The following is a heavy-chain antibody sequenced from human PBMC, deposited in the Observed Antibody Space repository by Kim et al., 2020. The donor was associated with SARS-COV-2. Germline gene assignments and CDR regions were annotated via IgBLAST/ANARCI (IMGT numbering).Heavy chain of an antibody. CDR3: ARDGTTRIGGYYFDF. CDR1: GYTFTSYT. D-gene: IGHD1-1*01. CDR2: INVGYGNT. J-gene: IGHJ4*02. V-gene: IGHV1-3*01. Sequence: ASVKVSCKASGYTFTSYTLHWVRQAPGQGLEWMGWINVGYGNTSYLQKFQGRVTITTDTSASTAYMELSSLRSEDTAVYYCARDGTTRIGGYYFDFWGQGTLITVSS.